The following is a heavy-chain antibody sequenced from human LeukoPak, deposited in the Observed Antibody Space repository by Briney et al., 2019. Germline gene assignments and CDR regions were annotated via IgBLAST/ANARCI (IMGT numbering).Heavy chain of an antibody. J-gene: IGHJ6*04. CDR1: GYTFTSYG. CDR3: ARVLLWFGELLPNGMDV. Sequence: ASVKVSCKASGYTFTSYGISWVRQAPGQGLEWMGWISAYNGNTNYVQKLQGRVTMTTDTSTSTAYMELRSLRSDDTAVYYCARVLLWFGELLPNGMDVWGKGTTVTVSS. V-gene: IGHV1-18*04. D-gene: IGHD3-10*01. CDR2: ISAYNGNT.